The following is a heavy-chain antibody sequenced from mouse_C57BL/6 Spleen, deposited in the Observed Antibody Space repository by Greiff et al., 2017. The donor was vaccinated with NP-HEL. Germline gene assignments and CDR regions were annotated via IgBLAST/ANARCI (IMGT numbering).Heavy chain of an antibody. CDR3: ARWGPYGSSFDV. J-gene: IGHJ1*03. Sequence: EVQLQQSGPELVKPGASVKISCKASGYTFTDYYMNWVKQSHGKSLEWIGDINPNNGGTSYNQKFKGKATLTVDKSSSTAYMELRSLTSEDSAVYYCARWGPYGSSFDVWGTGTTVTVSS. CDR2: INPNNGGT. D-gene: IGHD1-1*01. CDR1: GYTFTDYY. V-gene: IGHV1-26*01.